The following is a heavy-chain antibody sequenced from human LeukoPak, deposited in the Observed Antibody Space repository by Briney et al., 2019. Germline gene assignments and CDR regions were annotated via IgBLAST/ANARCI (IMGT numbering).Heavy chain of an antibody. J-gene: IGHJ4*02. CDR2: IYYSGST. D-gene: IGHD3-16*01. CDR3: ARQGAPSYFDY. Sequence: PSETLSLTCTVSGGSISSSSYYWGWIRQPPGKGLEWIGSIYYSGSTYYNPSLKSRVTISVDTSKNQFSLRLSSVTAADTAVYYCARQGAPSYFDYWGQGTLVTVSS. V-gene: IGHV4-39*01. CDR1: GGSISSSSYY.